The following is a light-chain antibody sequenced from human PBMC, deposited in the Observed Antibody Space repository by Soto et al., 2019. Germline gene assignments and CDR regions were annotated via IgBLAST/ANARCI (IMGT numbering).Light chain of an antibody. V-gene: IGLV2-23*01. CDR1: SSDVGSYNL. Sequence: QSALTQPASVSGSPGQSITISCTGTSSDVGSYNLVSWYQHHPGKAPKLLIYEGSKRPSGVSHRFSGSKSGNTASLTIAGLQAEDEADYCRFEYAGSSSHVVFGGGTKLTVL. J-gene: IGLJ2*01. CDR2: EGS. CDR3: FEYAGSSSHVV.